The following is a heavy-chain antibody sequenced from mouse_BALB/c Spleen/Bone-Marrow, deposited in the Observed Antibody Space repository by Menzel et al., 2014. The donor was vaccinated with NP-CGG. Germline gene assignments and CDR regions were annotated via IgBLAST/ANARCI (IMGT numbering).Heavy chain of an antibody. Sequence: QVQLQQSGAELMKPGASVKISCKATGYTFSSYWIEWVKQRPGHGLEWIGEILPGSGSTNYNEKFKGKATFTADTSSNTAYMQLSSLTSEDSAVYYCARNGNYPAWFAYWGQGTLGTVSA. J-gene: IGHJ3*01. CDR3: ARNGNYPAWFAY. V-gene: IGHV1-9*01. CDR2: ILPGSGST. D-gene: IGHD2-1*01. CDR1: GYTFSSYW.